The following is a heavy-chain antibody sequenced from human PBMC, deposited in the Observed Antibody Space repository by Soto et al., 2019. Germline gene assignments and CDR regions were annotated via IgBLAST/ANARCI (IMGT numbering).Heavy chain of an antibody. CDR2: IYYSGSS. J-gene: IGHJ4*02. V-gene: IGHV4-59*08. CDR1: GGSISNHY. Sequence: PSETLSLTCTVSGGSISNHYWSWIRQPPGKGLEWIGNIYYSGSSNYNLSLKSRVTISVDTSKNQFSLRVTSVTAADTAVYYCASKGRDGHNYLNYFFFWGRGTLVTVSS. CDR3: ASKGRDGHNYLNYFFF. D-gene: IGHD5-12*01.